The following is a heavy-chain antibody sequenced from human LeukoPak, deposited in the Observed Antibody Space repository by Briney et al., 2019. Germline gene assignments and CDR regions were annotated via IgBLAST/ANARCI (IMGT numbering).Heavy chain of an antibody. CDR2: IKQDGSEK. V-gene: IGHV3-7*01. CDR3: ARDSYYDSSGYYRQYGMDV. Sequence: GGSLRLSCAASGFTFSSFWMSWVRQAPGKGLEWVANIKQDGSEKYYVDSVKGRFTISRDNAKNTLYLQMNSLRAEDTAVYYCARDSYYDSSGYYRQYGMDVWGQGTTVTVSS. D-gene: IGHD3-22*01. J-gene: IGHJ6*02. CDR1: GFTFSSFW.